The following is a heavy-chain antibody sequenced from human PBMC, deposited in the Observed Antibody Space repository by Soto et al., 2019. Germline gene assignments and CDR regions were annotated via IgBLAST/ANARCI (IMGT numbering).Heavy chain of an antibody. CDR3: AKRREGGYYIFDY. D-gene: IGHD3-10*01. J-gene: IGHJ4*02. CDR2: ISGSGEST. V-gene: IGHV3-23*01. Sequence: GGSRRLSCAAAGFTFRSFAISWVRQAPGKGLEWVSSISGSGESTYYADSVKGRLSISRDNSKNTLYLQMNSLRAEDTAVYYCAKRREGGYYIFDYWGQGTPVTVSS. CDR1: GFTFRSFA.